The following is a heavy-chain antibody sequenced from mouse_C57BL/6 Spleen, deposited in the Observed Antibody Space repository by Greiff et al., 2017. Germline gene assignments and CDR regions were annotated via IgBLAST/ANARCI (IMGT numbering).Heavy chain of an antibody. CDR1: GYTFTSYW. J-gene: IGHJ1*03. CDR3: ARSYSNYEGYFDV. D-gene: IGHD2-5*01. Sequence: VKLQQPGAELVKPGASVKMSCKASGYTFTSYWITWVKQRPGQGLEWIGDIYPGSGSTNYNEKFKSKATLTVDTSSSTAYMQLSSLTSEDSAVYYCARSYSNYEGYFDVWGTGTTVTVSS. V-gene: IGHV1-55*01. CDR2: IYPGSGST.